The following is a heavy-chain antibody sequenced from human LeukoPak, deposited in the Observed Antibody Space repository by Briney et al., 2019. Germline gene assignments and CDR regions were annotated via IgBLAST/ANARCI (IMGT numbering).Heavy chain of an antibody. V-gene: IGHV3-33*01. CDR3: ARDQSRLATEDQYCYGMDV. J-gene: IGHJ6*02. Sequence: RSLRLSCAASGFTFPTYGTHWVGQAPGKGLGWVAVIWYDGSNKYYAASVKGLFTISRDTSKNTLYLQMNSLRAEDTAVYYCARDQSRLATEDQYCYGMDVWGQGTTVTVSS. CDR1: GFTFPTYG. CDR2: IWYDGSNK. D-gene: IGHD6-19*01.